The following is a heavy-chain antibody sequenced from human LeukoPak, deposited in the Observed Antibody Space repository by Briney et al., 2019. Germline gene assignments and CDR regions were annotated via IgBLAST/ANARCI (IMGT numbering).Heavy chain of an antibody. J-gene: IGHJ4*02. CDR3: ARAYDYVWGSYRYWFDY. V-gene: IGHV3-21*01. CDR1: GFTFSSYS. Sequence: GGSLRLSCAASGFTFSSYSMNWVRQAPGKGLEWVSSISSSSSYIYYADSVKGRFTISRDNVKNSLYLQMNSLRAEDTAVYYCARAYDYVWGSYRYWFDYWGQGTLVTVSS. CDR2: ISSSSSYI. D-gene: IGHD3-16*02.